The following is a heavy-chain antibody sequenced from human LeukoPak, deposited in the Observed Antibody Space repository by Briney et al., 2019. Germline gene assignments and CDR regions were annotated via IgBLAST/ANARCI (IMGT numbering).Heavy chain of an antibody. CDR1: GFIFTNYF. J-gene: IGHJ4*02. V-gene: IGHV3-7*01. CDR3: AKWDYDSSGYYSLPYCDY. CDR2: IKHDGSEK. D-gene: IGHD3-22*01. Sequence: TGGSLRLSCAASGFIFTNYFMSWVRQAPGKGLEWVASIKHDGSEKYYVDSVRGRFTISRDNTMNSLYLQMSSLRAEDTAVYYCAKWDYDSSGYYSLPYCDYWGQGTLVTVSS.